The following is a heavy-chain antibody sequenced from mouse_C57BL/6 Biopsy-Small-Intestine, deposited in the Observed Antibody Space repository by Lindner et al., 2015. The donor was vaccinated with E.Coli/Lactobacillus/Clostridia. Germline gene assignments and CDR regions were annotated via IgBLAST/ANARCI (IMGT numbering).Heavy chain of an antibody. V-gene: IGHV1-84*02. D-gene: IGHD1-1*02. CDR3: ARVPGGGYHYFDY. Sequence: SVKVSCKASGFTFSVPLYTTGVRQAPGQGLEWMGWINPNSGDTDHAQKFQGRVTMTRDTSISTAYMELSGLRSDDTAVYFCARVPGGGYHYFDYWGQGTLVTVSS. CDR1: GFTFSVPL. J-gene: IGHJ2*01. CDR2: INPNSGDT.